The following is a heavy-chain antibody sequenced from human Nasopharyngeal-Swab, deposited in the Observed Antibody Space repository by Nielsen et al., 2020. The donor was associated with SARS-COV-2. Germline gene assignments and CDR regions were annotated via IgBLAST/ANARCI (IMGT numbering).Heavy chain of an antibody. D-gene: IGHD3-22*01. CDR3: ARNLYDSSGYYFDY. CDR1: GYTFTNYW. V-gene: IGHV5-51*01. CDR2: IYPGDSDT. J-gene: IGHJ4*02. Sequence: GESLKISCKGSGYTFTNYWLGWVRQLPGTGLESMGVIYPGDSDTRYSPSFQGQVTISADKSISTAYLQWSSLKASDTAMYYCARNLYDSSGYYFDYWGQGTLVTVSS.